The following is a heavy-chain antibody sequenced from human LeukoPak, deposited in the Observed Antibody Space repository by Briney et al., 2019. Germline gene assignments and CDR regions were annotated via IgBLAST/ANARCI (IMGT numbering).Heavy chain of an antibody. CDR2: ISAYNGNT. CDR1: GYTFTSYG. J-gene: IGHJ6*03. Sequence: ASVKVSCKASGYTFTSYGISWVRQAPGQGLEWMGWISAYNGNTNYAQKFQGRVTITADKSTSTAYMELSSLRSEDTAVYYCARAPRRYSSSWYSYYYYYYMDVWGKGTTVTVSS. CDR3: ARAPRRYSSSWYSYYYYYYMDV. D-gene: IGHD6-13*01. V-gene: IGHV1-18*01.